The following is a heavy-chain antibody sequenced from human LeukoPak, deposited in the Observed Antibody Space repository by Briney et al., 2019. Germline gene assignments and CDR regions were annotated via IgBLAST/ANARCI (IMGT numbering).Heavy chain of an antibody. Sequence: GESLKISCEASGYTFTHQWIGWVRQMPGTGLEWVGIIYPRDSDTIYSPSFQGHVTISADTSINTAYLEWRSLEASDTAMYYCARPSDVVGAIWGQGTQVTVSS. CDR2: IYPRDSDT. CDR3: ARPSDVVGAI. D-gene: IGHD3-16*01. CDR1: GYTFTHQW. J-gene: IGHJ4*02. V-gene: IGHV5-51*01.